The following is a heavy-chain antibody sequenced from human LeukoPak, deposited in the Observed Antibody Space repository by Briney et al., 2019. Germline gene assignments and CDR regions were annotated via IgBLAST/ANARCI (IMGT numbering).Heavy chain of an antibody. D-gene: IGHD1-1*01. Sequence: ASVKVSCKASGYTFTGYYMHWVRQAPGQGLEWMGWNNPNSGGTNYAQKFQGRVTMTRDTSISTAYMELSRLRSDDTAVYYCAREGTGAYHYFDYWGQGTLVTVSS. CDR2: NNPNSGGT. CDR1: GYTFTGYY. J-gene: IGHJ4*02. CDR3: AREGTGAYHYFDY. V-gene: IGHV1-2*02.